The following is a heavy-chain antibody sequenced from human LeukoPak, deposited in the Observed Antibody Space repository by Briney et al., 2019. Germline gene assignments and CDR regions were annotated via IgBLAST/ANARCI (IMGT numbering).Heavy chain of an antibody. V-gene: IGHV4-59*08. CDR1: GGTIGTYY. D-gene: IGHD2-15*01. CDR3: ARSPGLGYSGGSSHFDY. J-gene: IGHJ4*02. CDR2: IYHTGTT. Sequence: PSETLSLTCTVSGGTIGTYYWSWIRQPPGKGLEYLGYIYHTGTTSYNPSLKSRVTISVDTSKNQFSLRLSSVTAADTALYYCARSPGLGYSGGSSHFDYWGQGMLVTVSS.